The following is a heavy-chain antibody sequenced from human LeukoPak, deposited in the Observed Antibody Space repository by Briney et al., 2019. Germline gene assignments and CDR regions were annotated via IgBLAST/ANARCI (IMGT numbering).Heavy chain of an antibody. Sequence: GGSLRLSCAASGFTVSSNYMSWVRQAPGKGLEWVSVIYSGGSTYYADSVKGRFTISRDNSKNTLYLQMNSLRAEDTAVYYCARDRSGYDYYYYYGMDVWGQGTTVTVSS. CDR1: GFTVSSNY. J-gene: IGHJ6*02. V-gene: IGHV3-66*01. CDR2: IYSGGST. D-gene: IGHD5-12*01. CDR3: ARDRSGYDYYYYYGMDV.